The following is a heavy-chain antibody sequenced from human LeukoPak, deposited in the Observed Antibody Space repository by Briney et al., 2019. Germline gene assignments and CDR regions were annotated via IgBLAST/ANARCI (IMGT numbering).Heavy chain of an antibody. J-gene: IGHJ3*02. D-gene: IGHD3-22*01. CDR1: GGSVSSTSYY. CDR3: ARGGYYYDSSGYWGAFDI. V-gene: IGHV4-61*01. CDR2: IYYSGST. Sequence: SETLSLTCTVSGGSVSSTSYYWSWIRQPPGKGLEWIGYIYYSGSTNYNPSLKSRVTISVDTSKNQFSLKLSSVTAADTAVYYCARGGYYYDSSGYWGAFDIWGQGTMVTVSS.